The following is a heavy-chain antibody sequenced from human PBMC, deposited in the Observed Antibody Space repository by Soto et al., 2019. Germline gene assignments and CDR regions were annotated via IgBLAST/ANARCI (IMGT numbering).Heavy chain of an antibody. CDR3: ARGYRENYVYAMDV. Sequence: QVQLVQSGAEVKMPGSSVRVSCKASGGSFSKYGISWVRQAPGQGLEWMGGIIPMFGIGNYAEKFLGRVTLTADESTSTSHMELSSLRSEDTAVSFCARGYRENYVYAMDVWGQGTTVTVSS. J-gene: IGHJ6*02. CDR1: GGSFSKYG. D-gene: IGHD1-26*01. CDR2: IIPMFGIG. V-gene: IGHV1-69*01.